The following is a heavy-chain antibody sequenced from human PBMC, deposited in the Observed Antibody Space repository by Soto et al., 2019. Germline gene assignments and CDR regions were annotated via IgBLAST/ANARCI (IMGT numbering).Heavy chain of an antibody. V-gene: IGHV1-69*02. Sequence: GASVKVSCKASGGTFSSYTISWVRQAPGQGLEWMGRIIPILGIANYAQKFQGQVTISADKSISTAYLQWSSLKASDTAMYYCARHTRGAGMDVWGQGTTVTVSS. CDR1: GGTFSSYT. CDR2: IIPILGIA. J-gene: IGHJ6*02. D-gene: IGHD3-10*01. CDR3: ARHTRGAGMDV.